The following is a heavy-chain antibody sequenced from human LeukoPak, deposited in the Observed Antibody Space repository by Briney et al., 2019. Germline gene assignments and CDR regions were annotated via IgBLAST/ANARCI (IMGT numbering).Heavy chain of an antibody. CDR2: IYYSGRS. CDR1: GDPISSGDYY. D-gene: IGHD1-26*01. CDR3: AREDSGPKGAYYYGMDV. Sequence: KTSETLSLTCTVSGDPISSGDYYWSWIRQPPGKGLEWIGYIYYSGRSYYNPSLESRITISVDTSKNQFSLKLRSVTAADTAVYYCAREDSGPKGAYYYGMDVWGQGTTVTVSS. J-gene: IGHJ6*02. V-gene: IGHV4-30-4*02.